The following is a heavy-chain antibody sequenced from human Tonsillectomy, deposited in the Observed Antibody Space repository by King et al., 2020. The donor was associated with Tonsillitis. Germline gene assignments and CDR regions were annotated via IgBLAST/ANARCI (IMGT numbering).Heavy chain of an antibody. V-gene: IGHV1-18*01. CDR3: ARAGYCSSTSCYFYSMDV. CDR1: GYTFISYG. D-gene: IGHD2-2*01. Sequence: QLVQSGAEVKKPGASVKVSCKASGYTFISYGISWVRQAPGQGLEWMGWISAYNGNTNYAQKLQGRATMTTDTSTSTAYMELRSLRSDDTAVYYCARAGYCSSTSCYFYSMDVWGQGTTVTVSS. J-gene: IGHJ6*02. CDR2: ISAYNGNT.